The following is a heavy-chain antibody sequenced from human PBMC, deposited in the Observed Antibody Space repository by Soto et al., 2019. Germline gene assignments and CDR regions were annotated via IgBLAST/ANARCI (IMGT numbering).Heavy chain of an antibody. Sequence: ASVKVCCKASGFTFTGHYIHWVRQAPGQGLEWMGWINPNSGGTSYAQKFQGRLTMTTDTSITTAYMELSRLSSDDTAFSYCAKSCCFIRPSLGYFDYWGQAILLTVSS. J-gene: IGHJ4*02. CDR3: AKSCCFIRPSLGYFDY. V-gene: IGHV1-2*02. CDR1: GFTFTGHY. CDR2: INPNSGGT. D-gene: IGHD2-21*01.